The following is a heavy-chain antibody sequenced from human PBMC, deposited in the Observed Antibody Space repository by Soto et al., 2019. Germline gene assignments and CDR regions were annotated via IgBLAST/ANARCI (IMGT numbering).Heavy chain of an antibody. Sequence: PGGSLRLSCAASGFTFSGYAMSWVPQAPGKGLEWVSGISSSGGFTYYEDSVKGQFTISRDNSRNTLYLQMNSLRAEDTAVYYCTKDRDYATDWYTGDYWGQGTQVTVSS. CDR3: TKDRDYATDWYTGDY. CDR1: GFTFSGYA. CDR2: ISSSGGFT. D-gene: IGHD2-2*01. V-gene: IGHV3-23*01. J-gene: IGHJ4*02.